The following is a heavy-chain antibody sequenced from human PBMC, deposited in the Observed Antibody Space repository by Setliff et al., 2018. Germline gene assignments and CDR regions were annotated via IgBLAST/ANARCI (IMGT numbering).Heavy chain of an antibody. CDR1: GGSISSYY. CDR2: IYIGGSA. Sequence: SETLSLTCTVSGGSISSYYWSWIRQPAGKGLEWIGHIYIGGSANYNTSLKSRVTMSIDTSKNQFSLKLNSVTAADMAVYYFAREQWLDPPGYYYMDVWAKATTVTVSS. V-gene: IGHV4-4*07. D-gene: IGHD6-19*01. CDR3: AREQWLDPPGYYYMDV. J-gene: IGHJ6*03.